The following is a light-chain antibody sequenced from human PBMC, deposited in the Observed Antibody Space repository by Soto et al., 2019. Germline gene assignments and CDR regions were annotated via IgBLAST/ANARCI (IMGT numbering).Light chain of an antibody. Sequence: QSVLTQPPSVSGAPGQRVTISCTGSSSNIGAGYDVHWYQQLPGTAPKLLICGNSNRPSGVPDRFSGSKSGTSASLAITGLQDENATDSYFQSYDSSLRRVFGGGTKLTVL. CDR1: SSNIGAGYD. V-gene: IGLV1-40*01. CDR2: GNS. J-gene: IGLJ2*01. CDR3: QSYDSSLRRV.